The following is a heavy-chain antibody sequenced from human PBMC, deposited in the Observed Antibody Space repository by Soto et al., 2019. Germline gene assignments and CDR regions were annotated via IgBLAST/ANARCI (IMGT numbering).Heavy chain of an antibody. V-gene: IGHV1-69*01. CDR2: IIPSFGTA. D-gene: IGHD2-2*01. CDR3: ARTHGSLVPAAKGGYFYYGLDV. CDR1: GGTFSSYA. Sequence: QVQLVQSGAEVKKPGSSVKVSCKASGGTFSSYALSWVRQAPGQGLEWMGGIIPSFGTANYAQKLQGRVTITADESTSTGYMELSSLRSEDTAVYYCARTHGSLVPAAKGGYFYYGLDVWGQGTTVIVSS. J-gene: IGHJ6*02.